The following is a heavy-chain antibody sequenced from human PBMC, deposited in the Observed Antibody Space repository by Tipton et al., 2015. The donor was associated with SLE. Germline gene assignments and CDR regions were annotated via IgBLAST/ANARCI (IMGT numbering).Heavy chain of an antibody. CDR3: ARAPLYYYDSSGYYGMDV. CDR2: IYYSGST. CDR1: RGSISSYY. Sequence: TLSLTCTVSRGSISSYYWSWIRQPPGKGLEWIGYIYYSGSTNYNPSLKSRVTILVDTSRNQLSLKLSSVTAADTAVYYCARAPLYYYDSSGYYGMDVWGQGTTVIVSS. D-gene: IGHD3-22*01. V-gene: IGHV4-59*01. J-gene: IGHJ6*02.